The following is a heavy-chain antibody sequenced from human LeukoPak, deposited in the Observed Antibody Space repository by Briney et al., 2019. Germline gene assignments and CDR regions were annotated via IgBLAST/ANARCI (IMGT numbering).Heavy chain of an antibody. CDR2: TFYSGGT. Sequence: SETLSVTCAVPGGSISSYYWCWIWQPPREGRGWVGHTFYSGGTYYNPSLKSRGTISADTSKNQLSLKLSSVTAAETAVYYCASAVVVPAAIGGVGWFDPWGQGTLVTVSS. CDR1: GGSISSYY. D-gene: IGHD2-2*02. V-gene: IGHV4-59*08. J-gene: IGHJ5*02. CDR3: ASAVVVPAAIGGVGWFDP.